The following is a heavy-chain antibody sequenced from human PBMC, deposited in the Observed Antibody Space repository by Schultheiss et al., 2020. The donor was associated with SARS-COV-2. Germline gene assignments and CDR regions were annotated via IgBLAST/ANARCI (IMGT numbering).Heavy chain of an antibody. Sequence: GGSLRLSCAASGFTFSSYGMHWVRQAPGKGLEWVAVISYDGSNKYYADSMQGRFTASRDNANNSLYLQMHSLRAEDTAVYYCVRDRSWWTPYNCFDLWGRGTLVTVSS. D-gene: IGHD2-15*01. CDR2: ISYDGSNK. V-gene: IGHV3-30*03. J-gene: IGHJ5*02. CDR3: VRDRSWWTPYNCFDL. CDR1: GFTFSSYG.